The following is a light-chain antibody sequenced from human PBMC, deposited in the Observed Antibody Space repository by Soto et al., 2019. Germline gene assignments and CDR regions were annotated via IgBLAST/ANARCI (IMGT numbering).Light chain of an antibody. CDR1: QSVSSSY. V-gene: IGKV3-15*01. Sequence: EIVLTQSPGTLSLSPGERYTLSCMASQSVSSSYLAWYQQKPGQAPRLLIYGESTRATGIPARFSGSGSGTEFTLTISSLQSEDFAVYYCPQYNNWPSVGPGTRLEIK. CDR3: PQYNNWPS. CDR2: GES. J-gene: IGKJ5*01.